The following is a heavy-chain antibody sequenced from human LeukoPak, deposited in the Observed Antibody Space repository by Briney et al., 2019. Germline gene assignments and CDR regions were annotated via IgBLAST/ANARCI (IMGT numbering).Heavy chain of an antibody. V-gene: IGHV3-53*01. CDR3: PRPFLGDSPYYFAY. D-gene: IGHD4-17*01. J-gene: IGHJ4*02. CDR1: GFTVSSNY. CDR2: IYSGGST. Sequence: GGSLRLSCAASGFTVSSNYMSWVRQAPGKGLEWVSVIYSGGSTYYADSVKGRFTISRDNSKNTLYLQMNSLRAEDTAVYYCPRPFLGDSPYYFAYWGQGTLVTVSS.